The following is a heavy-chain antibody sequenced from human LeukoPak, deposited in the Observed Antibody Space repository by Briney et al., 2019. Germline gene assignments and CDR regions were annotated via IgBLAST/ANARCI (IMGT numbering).Heavy chain of an antibody. V-gene: IGHV3-30-3*01. D-gene: IGHD3-9*01. Sequence: GGSLRLSCAASGFTFSSYAMSWVRQPPGKGLEWVAVISYDGSNKYYADSVKGRFTISRDNSKNTLYLQMNSLRAEDTAVYYCARDAPKKDILTGYYIHWGQGTLVTVSS. CDR3: ARDAPKKDILTGYYIH. CDR2: ISYDGSNK. CDR1: GFTFSSYA. J-gene: IGHJ4*02.